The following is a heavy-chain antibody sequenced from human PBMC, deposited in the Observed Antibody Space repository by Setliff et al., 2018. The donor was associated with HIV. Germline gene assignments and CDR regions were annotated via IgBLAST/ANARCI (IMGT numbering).Heavy chain of an antibody. V-gene: IGHV4-39*01. D-gene: IGHD3-3*01. J-gene: IGHJ4*02. CDR2: VYFNGIT. CDR1: GDSVSSRKYY. CDR3: GRLSFGIGGGSMFDS. Sequence: PSETLSLTCSVSGDSVSSRKYYWGWIRQSPGKGLEWIGSVYFNGITHDNPSLKSRVTTSVDTSKNQFFLKLTSVTAADTAVYYCGRLSFGIGGGSMFDSWGQGIVVTVS.